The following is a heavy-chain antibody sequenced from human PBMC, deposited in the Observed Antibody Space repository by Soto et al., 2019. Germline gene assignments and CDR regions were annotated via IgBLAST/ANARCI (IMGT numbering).Heavy chain of an antibody. Sequence: QVQLQESGPGLVKPSETLSLTCTVSGGSISSYYWSWIRQPPGKGLEWIGYIYYSGSTNYNPSLXGXVXIXLATSTNQFSLKLSSVTAADTAVYYCARRYGTTFDYWGQGTLVTVSS. CDR2: IYYSGST. CDR1: GGSISSYY. V-gene: IGHV4-59*01. D-gene: IGHD1-7*01. CDR3: ARRYGTTFDY. J-gene: IGHJ4*02.